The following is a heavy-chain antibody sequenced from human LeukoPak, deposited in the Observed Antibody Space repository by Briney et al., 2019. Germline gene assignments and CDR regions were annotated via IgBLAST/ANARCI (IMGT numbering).Heavy chain of an antibody. Sequence: GGSLRLSCAASGFTFRSYWMSWVRQAPGKGLEWVANIKLDGAEKYYVDSVKGRFTISRDNANNSLYLQMNSLRAEDTAVYYCARVSRAEYLQHWGQGTLVTVSS. CDR2: IKLDGAEK. CDR3: ARVSRAEYLQH. CDR1: GFTFRSYW. J-gene: IGHJ1*01. V-gene: IGHV3-7*01.